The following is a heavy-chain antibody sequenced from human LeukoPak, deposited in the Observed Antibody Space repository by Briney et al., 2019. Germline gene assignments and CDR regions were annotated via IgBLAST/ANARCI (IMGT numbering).Heavy chain of an antibody. CDR1: GFTFSSYA. D-gene: IGHD2/OR15-2a*01. J-gene: IGHJ4*02. V-gene: IGHV3-23*01. CDR2: ISGSGGST. CDR3: AKEFYDTRLIDY. Sequence: GGSLRLSCAASGFTFSSYAMSWVRQAPGKGLEWVPAISGSGGSTYYADSVKSRFTISRDNSKNTLYLQMNSLRAEDTAVYYCAKEFYDTRLIDYWGQGTLVTVSS.